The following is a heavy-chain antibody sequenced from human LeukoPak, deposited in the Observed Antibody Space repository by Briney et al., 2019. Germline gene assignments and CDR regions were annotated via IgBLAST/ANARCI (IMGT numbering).Heavy chain of an antibody. V-gene: IGHV3-23*01. CDR1: GLIFRGHA. CDR3: AKGYSSGWTPFDY. J-gene: IGHJ4*02. D-gene: IGHD6-19*01. Sequence: GGSLRLSCEASGLIFRGHAMSWVRQAPGKGLEWVSGIGDSGEIERYADSVKGRFTISRDNFRNTVYLEIRSLRPEDTAVYYCAKGYSSGWTPFDYWGQGTQVTVSS. CDR2: IGDSGEIE.